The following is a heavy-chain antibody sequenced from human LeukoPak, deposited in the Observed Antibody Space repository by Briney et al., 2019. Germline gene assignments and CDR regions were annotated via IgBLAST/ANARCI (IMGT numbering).Heavy chain of an antibody. CDR2: IVGSSST. CDR3: ARIGAGSSRDY. Sequence: GGSLRRSCAASGFTFSNFAMTWVRQAPGKGLEWVSSIVGSSSTYYADSLKGRFTISRDNAKNSLYLQMNSLRAEDTAVYYCARIGAGSSRDYWGQGTLVTVSS. D-gene: IGHD6-13*01. J-gene: IGHJ4*02. V-gene: IGHV3-21*01. CDR1: GFTFSNFA.